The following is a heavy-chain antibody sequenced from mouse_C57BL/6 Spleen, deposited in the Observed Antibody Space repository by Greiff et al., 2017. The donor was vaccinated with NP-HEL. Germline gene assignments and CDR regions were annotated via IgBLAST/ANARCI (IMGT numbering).Heavy chain of an antibody. CDR1: GYAFSSSW. V-gene: IGHV1-82*01. CDR2: IYPGDGDT. CDR3: ARSHYGSTPSMDY. Sequence: QVQLQQSGPELVKPGASVKISCKASGYAFSSSWMNWVKQRPGKGLEWIGRIYPGDGDTNYNGKFKGKATLTADKSSSTAYMQLSSLTSEDSAVSFCARSHYGSTPSMDYWGHATSLTLSS. J-gene: IGHJ4*01. D-gene: IGHD1-1*01.